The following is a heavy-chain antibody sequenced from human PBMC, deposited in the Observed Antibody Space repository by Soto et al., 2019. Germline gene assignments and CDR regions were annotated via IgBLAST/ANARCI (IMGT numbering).Heavy chain of an antibody. V-gene: IGHV1-2*02. CDR1: GYTFTGYY. CDR3: ARGGSAERQTDGDHYYYYPMDV. D-gene: IGHD3-16*01. CDR2: INPNSGGT. Sequence: ASVKVSCKASGYTFTGYYMHWVRQAPGQGLEWMGWINPNSGGTNYAQKFQGRVTMTRDTSISTAYMELSRLRSDDTAVYYCARGGSAERQTDGDHYYYYPMDVWGQGTAVTVSS. J-gene: IGHJ6*02.